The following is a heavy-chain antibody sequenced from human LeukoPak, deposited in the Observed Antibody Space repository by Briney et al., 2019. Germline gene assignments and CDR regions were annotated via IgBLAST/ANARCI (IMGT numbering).Heavy chain of an antibody. CDR1: GGSISSSSYY. V-gene: IGHV4-39*01. CDR2: IYYSGST. Sequence: PSETLSLTCTVSGGSISSSSYYWGWIRQPPGKGLEWIGSIYYSGSTCYNPSLKSRVTISVDTSKNQFSLKLSSVTAADTAVYYCARHLPVVPAAADYWGQGTLVTVSS. D-gene: IGHD2-2*01. J-gene: IGHJ4*02. CDR3: ARHLPVVPAAADY.